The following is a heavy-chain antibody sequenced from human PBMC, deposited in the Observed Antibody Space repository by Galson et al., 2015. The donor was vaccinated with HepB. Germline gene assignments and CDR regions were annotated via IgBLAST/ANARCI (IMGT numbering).Heavy chain of an antibody. CDR1: GFTFSSYA. Sequence: SLRLSCAASGFTFSSYAMSWVRQAPGKGLEWVSAISGSGGSTYYADSVKGRFTISRDNSKNTLYLQMNSLRAEDTAVYYCANPPGGWQWLHHDYWGQGTLVTVSS. CDR2: ISGSGGST. V-gene: IGHV3-23*01. J-gene: IGHJ4*02. CDR3: ANPPGGWQWLHHDY. D-gene: IGHD6-19*01.